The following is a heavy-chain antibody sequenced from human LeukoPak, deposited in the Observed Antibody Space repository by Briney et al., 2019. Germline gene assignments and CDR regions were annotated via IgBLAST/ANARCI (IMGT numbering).Heavy chain of an antibody. V-gene: IGHV3-33*06. CDR1: GFTFSSYG. CDR2: IWYDGSNK. D-gene: IGHD3-16*01. CDR3: AKRINDYVWGSYSYFDY. Sequence: GGSLRLSCAASGFTFSSYGMHWVRQAPGKGLEWVAVIWYDGSNKYYADSVKGRFTISRDNSKNTLYLQMNSLRAGDTAVYYCAKRINDYVWGSYSYFDYWGQGTLVTVSS. J-gene: IGHJ4*02.